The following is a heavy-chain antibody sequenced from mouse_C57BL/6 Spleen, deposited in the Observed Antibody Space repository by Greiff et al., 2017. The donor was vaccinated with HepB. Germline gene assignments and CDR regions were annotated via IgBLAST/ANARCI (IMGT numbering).Heavy chain of an antibody. Sequence: EVKLMESEGGLVQPGSSMKLSCTASGFTFSDYYMAWVRQVPEKGLEWVANINYDGSSTYYLDSLKSRFIISRDNAKNILYLQMSSLKSEDTATYYCARDIYPYYFDYWGQGTTLTVSS. CDR2: INYDGSST. D-gene: IGHD2-1*01. J-gene: IGHJ2*01. V-gene: IGHV5-16*01. CDR1: GFTFSDYY. CDR3: ARDIYPYYFDY.